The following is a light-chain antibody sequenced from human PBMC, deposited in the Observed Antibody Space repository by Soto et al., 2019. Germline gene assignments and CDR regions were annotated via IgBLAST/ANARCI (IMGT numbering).Light chain of an antibody. CDR2: EVR. Sequence: QSALTQPASVSGSPGQSITISCAGTMRDIGAYNLVSWYQQHPGKAPQLIIYEVRNRPSGISFRFSGSKSGNTASLTISGLQAEDEADYYCCSYARGRIWVFGGGTKLTVL. V-gene: IGLV2-23*02. J-gene: IGLJ3*02. CDR3: CSYARGRIWV. CDR1: MRDIGAYNL.